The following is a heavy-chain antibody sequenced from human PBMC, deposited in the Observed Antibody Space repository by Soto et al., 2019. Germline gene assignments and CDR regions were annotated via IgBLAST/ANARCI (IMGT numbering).Heavy chain of an antibody. V-gene: IGHV4-34*01. CDR2: INHGGST. CDR3: AGDLHDGDYGAAHY. D-gene: IGHD4-17*01. CDR1: GGSFRGYY. Sequence: QVQLQQWGAGLLKPSETLSLTCAVYGGSFRGYYWRWIRQPPGKGLEWVGEINHGGSTNYNPSLKSRVTMSEDRSRNQFSLKLRSVTAAGTAGYYCAGDLHDGDYGAAHYWGQGTLVTVSS. J-gene: IGHJ4*02.